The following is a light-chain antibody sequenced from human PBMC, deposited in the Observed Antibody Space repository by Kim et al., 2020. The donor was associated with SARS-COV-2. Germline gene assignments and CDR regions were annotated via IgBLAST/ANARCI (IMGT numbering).Light chain of an antibody. J-gene: IGLJ2*01. Sequence: QKVTIFCSGSSSNIGNNDVSWYQQLPGTAPKHLIYDNDKRPPGIPDRFSGSKSGTSATLAITGLQTRDEADYYCATWDHSLNVYVVFGGGTQLTVL. CDR1: SSNIGNND. V-gene: IGLV1-51*01. CDR3: ATWDHSLNVYVV. CDR2: DND.